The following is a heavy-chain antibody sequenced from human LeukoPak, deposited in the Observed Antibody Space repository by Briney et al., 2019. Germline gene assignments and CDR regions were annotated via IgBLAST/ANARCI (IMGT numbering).Heavy chain of an antibody. V-gene: IGHV5-51*01. D-gene: IGHD4-17*01. CDR3: ARHKYGDYQYNWFDP. Sequence: GESLKISCKGSGYSFTSYWIGWVRQMPGKGLEWMGIIYPGDSDTRYSPSFQGQVTISADKSISTAYLQWSSLKASDTAMYYCARHKYGDYQYNWFDPWGQGTLVTVSS. J-gene: IGHJ5*02. CDR2: IYPGDSDT. CDR1: GYSFTSYW.